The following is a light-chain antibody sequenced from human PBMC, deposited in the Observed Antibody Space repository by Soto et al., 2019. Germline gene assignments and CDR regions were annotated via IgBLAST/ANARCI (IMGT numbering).Light chain of an antibody. V-gene: IGLV2-11*01. CDR1: SSDVGGYNY. CDR3: CSYAGSYNVV. Sequence: QSALTQPRSVSGYPGQSVTISCTGTSSDVGGYNYVSWYRQNPGKAPKLMIYEVSDRPSGVPDRFSGSKSGNTASLTISGLQADDEADYYCCSYAGSYNVVFGGGTKLTVL. J-gene: IGLJ2*01. CDR2: EVS.